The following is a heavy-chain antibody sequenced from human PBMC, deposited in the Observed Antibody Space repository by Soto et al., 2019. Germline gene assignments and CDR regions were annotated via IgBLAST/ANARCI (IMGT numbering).Heavy chain of an antibody. V-gene: IGHV4-59*01. CDR1: GGSISSYY. J-gene: IGHJ4*02. CDR3: ARVGYDFWSGSNLYFDY. D-gene: IGHD3-3*01. Sequence: SETLCLTCTVAGGSISSYYWSWIRQPPGKGLEWIGYIYYSGSTNYNPSLKSRVTISVDTSKNQFSLKLRSVTAADTAVYYCARVGYDFWSGSNLYFDYWGQGTMVTVSS. CDR2: IYYSGST.